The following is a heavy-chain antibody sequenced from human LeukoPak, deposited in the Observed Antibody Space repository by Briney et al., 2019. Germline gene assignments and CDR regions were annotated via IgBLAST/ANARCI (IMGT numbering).Heavy chain of an antibody. CDR2: IYSGGST. CDR1: GFTFNTYG. J-gene: IGHJ4*02. CDR3: ARRAGDYSHPYDY. Sequence: GGSLRLSCAGSGFTFNTYGMNWVRQAPGEGLEWVSFIYSGGSTHYSDSVKGRFTISRDNSKNTLYLQMNSLRAEDTAVYYCARRAGDYSHPYDYWGQGTLVTVS. D-gene: IGHD3-22*01. V-gene: IGHV3-53*01.